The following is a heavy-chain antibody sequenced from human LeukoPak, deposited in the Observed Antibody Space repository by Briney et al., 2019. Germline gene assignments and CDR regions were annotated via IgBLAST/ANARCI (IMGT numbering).Heavy chain of an antibody. CDR3: ATTPAGIAAAGGGY. J-gene: IGHJ4*02. D-gene: IGHD6-13*01. CDR1: GYTFTSYD. V-gene: IGHV1-8*01. CDR2: MNPNSGNT. Sequence: ASVKVSCKASGYTFTSYDIHWVRQATGQGLEWMGWMNPNSGNTGYAQKFQGRVTMTRNTSISTAYMELSSLRSEDADVYDCATTPAGIAAAGGGYWGQGTLVTVSS.